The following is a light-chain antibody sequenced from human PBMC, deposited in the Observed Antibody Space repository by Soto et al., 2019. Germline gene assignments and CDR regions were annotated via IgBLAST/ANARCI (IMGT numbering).Light chain of an antibody. Sequence: EIVLTQSPGTPSLSPGERATLSCRASQSVSGSYLAWYQQKPGQAPRLLIYGASSRATGIPDRFSGSGSGTDFTLTISRLEPEDFAVYYCQQYGNSPPYTFGQGTKLEIK. CDR1: QSVSGSY. CDR3: QQYGNSPPYT. J-gene: IGKJ2*01. CDR2: GAS. V-gene: IGKV3-20*01.